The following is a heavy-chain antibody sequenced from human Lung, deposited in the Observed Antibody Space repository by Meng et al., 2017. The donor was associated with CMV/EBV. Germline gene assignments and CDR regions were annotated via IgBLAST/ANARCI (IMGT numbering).Heavy chain of an antibody. CDR3: ARGNGWRFDY. D-gene: IGHD6-19*01. Sequence: VQPGQSGFEFKEPGDSVKVSCQAAGYTFTSSSMNWVRHAPGQGLEWMGWININTGNPTYAQGFTGRFVFSLDTSVSTAYLQIDSLKADDTAVYYCARGNGWRFDYWGQGTLVTVSS. CDR2: ININTGNP. V-gene: IGHV7-4-1*01. CDR1: GYTFTSSS. J-gene: IGHJ4*02.